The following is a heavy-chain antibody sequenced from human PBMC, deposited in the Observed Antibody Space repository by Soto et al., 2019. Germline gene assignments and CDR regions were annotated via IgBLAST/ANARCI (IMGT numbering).Heavy chain of an antibody. V-gene: IGHV1-69*13. CDR1: GGTFSSYA. CDR3: ARAPIPGREYRYAPGVHYGMDV. Sequence: SVKVSCKASGGTFSSYAISWVRQAPGQGLEWMGGIIPIFGTANYAQKFQGRVTITADESTSTAYMELSSLRSEDTAVYYCARAPIPGREYRYAPGVHYGMDVWGQGTTVTVSS. J-gene: IGHJ6*02. D-gene: IGHD5-18*01. CDR2: IIPIFGTA.